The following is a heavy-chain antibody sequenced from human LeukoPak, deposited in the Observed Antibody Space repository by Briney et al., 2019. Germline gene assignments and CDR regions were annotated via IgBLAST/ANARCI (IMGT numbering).Heavy chain of an antibody. J-gene: IGHJ4*02. CDR2: ISGSGGST. CDR3: AKAWALTYLGGVDS. Sequence: PGGSLRLSCAASGFTFSNYAMGWVRRAPGRGLEWVSSISGSGGSTFYADSVRGRYTISRDTSKNTLFLQMNSLSAEDTAVYYCAKAWALTYLGGVDSWGQGTLVTVSS. D-gene: IGHD2-21*02. V-gene: IGHV3-23*01. CDR1: GFTFSNYA.